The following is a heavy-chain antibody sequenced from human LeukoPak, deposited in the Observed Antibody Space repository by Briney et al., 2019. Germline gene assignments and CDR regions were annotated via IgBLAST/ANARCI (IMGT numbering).Heavy chain of an antibody. CDR2: INHSGST. J-gene: IGHJ5*02. CDR3: ARGDLGYCSGGSCYGDWFDP. D-gene: IGHD2-15*01. CDR1: GGSVSSGSYY. Sequence: PSETLSLTCTVSGGSVSSGSYYWSWIRQPPGKGLEWIGGINHSGSTNYNPSLKSRVTISVDTSKNQFSLKLSSVTAADTAVYYCARGDLGYCSGGSCYGDWFDPWGQGTLVTVSS. V-gene: IGHV4-39*07.